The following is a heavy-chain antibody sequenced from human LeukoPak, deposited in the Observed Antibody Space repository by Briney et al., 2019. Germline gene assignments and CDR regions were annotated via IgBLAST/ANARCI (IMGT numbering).Heavy chain of an antibody. CDR3: ARDYYGSAAYYYYYMDV. CDR2: IYTSGST. J-gene: IGHJ6*03. Sequence: SETLSLTCTVSGCSISSYYWSWIRPPAGKGLEWIGCIYTSGSTNYNPSLKSRVTMSVDTYKNQFSLNLSSVTAADTAVYYCARDYYGSAAYYYYYMDVWGKGTTVTISS. D-gene: IGHD3-10*01. V-gene: IGHV4-4*07. CDR1: GCSISSYY.